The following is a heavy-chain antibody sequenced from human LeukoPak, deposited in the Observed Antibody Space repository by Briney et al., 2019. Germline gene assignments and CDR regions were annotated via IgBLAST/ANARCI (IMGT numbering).Heavy chain of an antibody. CDR2: ISSSSSYI. CDR3: AREDTAMVIPFDY. CDR1: GFTFSSYS. V-gene: IGHV3-21*01. J-gene: IGHJ4*02. Sequence: GGSLRLSCAACGFTFSSYSMKWVRQAPGKGLEWVSSISSSSSYIYYADSVKGRFTISRDNAKNSLYLQMNSLRAEDTAVYYCAREDTAMVIPFDYWGQGTLVTVSS. D-gene: IGHD5-18*01.